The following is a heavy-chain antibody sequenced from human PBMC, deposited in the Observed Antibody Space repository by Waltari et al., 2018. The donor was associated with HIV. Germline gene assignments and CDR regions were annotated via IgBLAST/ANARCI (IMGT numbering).Heavy chain of an antibody. J-gene: IGHJ4*02. D-gene: IGHD4-17*01. V-gene: IGHV3-74*01. Sequence: EVQLVESGGGLIQPGGSLRLSCAASGFSFSSSWMHWVRQTPGKGPVWVARINNEAIDAQYADSEKGRFTISRDNAKNMLYLQMNSLRAEDTAIYYCVGGAPFAYWGQGTLVTVSS. CDR1: GFSFSSSW. CDR2: INNEAIDA. CDR3: VGGAPFAY.